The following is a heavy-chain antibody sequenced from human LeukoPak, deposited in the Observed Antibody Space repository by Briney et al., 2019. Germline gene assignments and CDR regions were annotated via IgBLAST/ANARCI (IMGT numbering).Heavy chain of an antibody. CDR2: ISRNGGNI. V-gene: IGHV3-9*01. Sequence: GRSLRLSCAASGFTFDDYAMHWVRLAPGKGLEWVSGISRNGGNIDYADSVKGRFTISRDNAKNSLYLQMSSLRAQDTALYYCVFEFKGQAGTTAFDYWGQGTLVTVSS. CDR1: GFTFDDYA. D-gene: IGHD1-7*01. J-gene: IGHJ4*02. CDR3: VFEFKGQAGTTAFDY.